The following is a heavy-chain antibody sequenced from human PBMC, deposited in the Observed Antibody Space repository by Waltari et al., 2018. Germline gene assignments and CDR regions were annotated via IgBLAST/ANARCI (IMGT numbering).Heavy chain of an antibody. D-gene: IGHD4-17*01. CDR1: GYSFSTYW. J-gene: IGHJ4*02. CDR2: SYPGDSDS. CDR3: ARRDGDLFDY. Sequence: EVQLVQSGAEVKQPGESLQISRKGSGYSFSTYWIGWVRQMPGKGLEWMGISYPGDSDSRYSPSFQGQVTISADKSISTAYLQWSSLKASDTAMYYCARRDGDLFDYWGQGTLVTVSS. V-gene: IGHV5-51*01.